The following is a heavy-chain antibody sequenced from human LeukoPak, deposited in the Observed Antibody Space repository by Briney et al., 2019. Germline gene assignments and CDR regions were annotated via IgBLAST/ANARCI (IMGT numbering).Heavy chain of an antibody. J-gene: IGHJ4*02. CDR2: ISYDGSNK. V-gene: IGHV3-30*18. CDR3: AKRLSSGWYAVDYFDY. Sequence: GRSLRLSCAASGFTFSSYGMHWVRQAPGKGLEWVAVISYDGSNKYYADSVKGRFTISRDNSKNTLYLQMNSLRAEDTAVYYCAKRLSSGWYAVDYFDYWGQGTLVTVSS. D-gene: IGHD6-19*01. CDR1: GFTFSSYG.